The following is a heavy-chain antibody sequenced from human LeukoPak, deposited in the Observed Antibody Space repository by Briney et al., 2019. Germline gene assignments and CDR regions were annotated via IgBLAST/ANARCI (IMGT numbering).Heavy chain of an antibody. J-gene: IGHJ5*02. Sequence: SETLSLTCAVYGGSFSGYYWSWLRQPPGNRLAWIREINHTGSTNYNPSLKSRVTISVDTSKNQFSLKLSSVTAADTAVYYCARGPGPMTTVTTWFDPWGQGTLVTVSS. CDR3: ARGPGPMTTVTTWFDP. CDR1: GGSFSGYY. V-gene: IGHV4-34*01. D-gene: IGHD4-11*01. CDR2: INHTGST.